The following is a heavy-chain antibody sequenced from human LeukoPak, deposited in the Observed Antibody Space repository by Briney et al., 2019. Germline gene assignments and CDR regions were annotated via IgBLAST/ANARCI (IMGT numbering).Heavy chain of an antibody. J-gene: IGHJ5*02. D-gene: IGHD3-16*02. CDR3: AREYPIVWGSYRLPFNWFDP. CDR2: MYDNGNT. CDR1: GGSIRRSDSC. Sequence: SETLSLTCSVSGGSIRRSDSCWGWIRQPPGKGLEWIGSMYDNGNTFYNPSLKSRVTISVDTSKNQFSLKLSSVTAADTAVYYCAREYPIVWGSYRLPFNWFDPWGQGTLVTVSS. V-gene: IGHV4-39*07.